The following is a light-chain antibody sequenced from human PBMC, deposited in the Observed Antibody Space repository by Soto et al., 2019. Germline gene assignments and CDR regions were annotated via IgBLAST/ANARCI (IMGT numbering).Light chain of an antibody. Sequence: EIVLTQSPGTLTLSPGESAALSCRAIPTISNNYLVWYRQKPCQAPRPLFYPVSRRAAGIPDRFRGSGSGTDFAVTIARLEPEDAAVYYCQQHRKPPWTFGQGTRVEI. CDR1: PTISNNY. CDR2: PVS. CDR3: QQHRKPPWT. J-gene: IGKJ1*01. V-gene: IGKV3-20*01.